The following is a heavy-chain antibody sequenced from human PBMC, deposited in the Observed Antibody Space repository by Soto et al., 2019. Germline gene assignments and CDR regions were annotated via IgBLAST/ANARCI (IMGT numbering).Heavy chain of an antibody. J-gene: IGHJ4*02. V-gene: IGHV1-18*01. D-gene: IGHD4-17*01. CDR3: ARDPSPTTVTTSDY. CDR2: ISAYNGNT. CDR1: GYSFTSYG. Sequence: GASVKVSCKASGYSFTSYGSGWVRQAPGQGLEWMGWISAYNGNTNYAQKLQGRVTMTTDTSTSTAYMELRSLRSDDTAVYYCARDPSPTTVTTSDYWGQGTLVTVSS.